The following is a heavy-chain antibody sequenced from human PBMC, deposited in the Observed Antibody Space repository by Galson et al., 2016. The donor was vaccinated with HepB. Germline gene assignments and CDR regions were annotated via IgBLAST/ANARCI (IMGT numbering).Heavy chain of an antibody. Sequence: SETLSLTCTVSGASISSDYWSWIRQSPEKGLEWIGYIHDSGSTKHNPSLRGRVTISVDTPNNQLSLKLRSGTAADTAAYYCARHYFGAGSYRFDPWGQGTMVTVSS. J-gene: IGHJ5*02. V-gene: IGHV4-59*08. CDR1: GASISSDY. D-gene: IGHD3-10*01. CDR3: ARHYFGAGSYRFDP. CDR2: IHDSGST.